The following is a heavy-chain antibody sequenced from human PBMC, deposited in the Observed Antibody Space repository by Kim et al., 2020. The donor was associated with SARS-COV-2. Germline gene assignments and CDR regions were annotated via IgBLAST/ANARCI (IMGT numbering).Heavy chain of an antibody. J-gene: IGHJ4*02. V-gene: IGHV1-69*13. D-gene: IGHD6-6*01. Sequence: SVKVSCKASGDTFNSYVIIWVRQAPGLGLEWMGGIIPIFGTPHYAQNFQGRVTITADESTSTAYMELSGLRSADTAVYYCAKGGLPARPQSYFDFWGQGTLVTASS. CDR3: AKGGLPARPQSYFDF. CDR2: IIPIFGTP. CDR1: GDTFNSYV.